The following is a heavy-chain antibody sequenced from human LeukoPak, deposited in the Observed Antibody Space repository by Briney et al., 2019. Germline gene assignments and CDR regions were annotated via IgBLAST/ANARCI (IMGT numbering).Heavy chain of an antibody. CDR2: IYSGGDT. D-gene: IGHD6-13*01. V-gene: IGHV3-53*01. CDR1: GFTVNSNY. J-gene: IGHJ5*02. Sequence: GGSLRLSCAASGFTVNSNYMSWVRQAPGKGLEWVSIIYSGGDTYYADSVKGRFTISRDNSKNTLYLQMNSLRAEDTAVYFCARTPAGSGNWFDPWGQGTLVTVSS. CDR3: ARTPAGSGNWFDP.